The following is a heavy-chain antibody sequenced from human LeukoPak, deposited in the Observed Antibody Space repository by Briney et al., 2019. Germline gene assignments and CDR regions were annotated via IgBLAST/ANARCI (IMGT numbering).Heavy chain of an antibody. V-gene: IGHV1-2*02. CDR3: ARLYSSTEVIDS. Sequence: GASLKVSCKASGYTFTGYYMHWVRQAPGQGLEWMGWINPNSGGTNYAQKFQGRVTMTRDTSISTAYMELSSLRSDDTAVYYCARLYSSTEVIDSWGQGTLVTVSS. CDR1: GYTFTGYY. D-gene: IGHD6-13*01. CDR2: INPNSGGT. J-gene: IGHJ4*02.